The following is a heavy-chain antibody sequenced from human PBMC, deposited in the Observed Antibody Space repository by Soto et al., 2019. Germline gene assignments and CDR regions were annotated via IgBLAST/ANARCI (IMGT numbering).Heavy chain of an antibody. CDR1: GYTFTGYY. V-gene: IGHV1-2*02. Sequence: ASVQVACKASGYTFTGYYMHWVRQAPGQGLEWMGWINPNSGGTNYAQKFQGRVTMTRDTSISTAYMELSRLRSDDTAVYYCAREGIAVAAKSPYYYYGMDVWGQGTTGTVSS. J-gene: IGHJ6*02. CDR2: INPNSGGT. D-gene: IGHD6-19*01. CDR3: AREGIAVAAKSPYYYYGMDV.